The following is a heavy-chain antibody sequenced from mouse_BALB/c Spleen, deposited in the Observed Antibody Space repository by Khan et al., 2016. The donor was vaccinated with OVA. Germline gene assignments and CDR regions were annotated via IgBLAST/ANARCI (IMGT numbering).Heavy chain of an antibody. CDR1: GFTFNTYA. J-gene: IGHJ4*01. CDR3: ERPYVNYGYYAMDY. D-gene: IGHD2-10*02. V-gene: IGHV10-1*02. Sequence: EVQLVESGGGLVQPKGSLKLSCAASGFTFNTYAMNWVRQAPGKGLEWVARIRSKSNNYATYYADSVKDRFIISRDDSQSMLYLQMNNLKTEDTAMYYCERPYVNYGYYAMDYWGHGTSVTVSS. CDR2: IRSKSNNYAT.